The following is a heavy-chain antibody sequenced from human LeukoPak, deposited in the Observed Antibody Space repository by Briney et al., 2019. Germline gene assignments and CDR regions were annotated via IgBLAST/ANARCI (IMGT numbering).Heavy chain of an antibody. Sequence: GGSLRPSCAAPGSTFSSNAMRWFRQAPGKGLGWVSGISGSGGSTYYADSVKGRFTISRDNSKNTLYLQMSSLRAEDTAVYYCARRNIAAAALDYWGQGTLVTVSS. V-gene: IGHV3-23*01. D-gene: IGHD6-13*01. CDR3: ARRNIAAAALDY. J-gene: IGHJ4*02. CDR1: GSTFSSNA. CDR2: ISGSGGST.